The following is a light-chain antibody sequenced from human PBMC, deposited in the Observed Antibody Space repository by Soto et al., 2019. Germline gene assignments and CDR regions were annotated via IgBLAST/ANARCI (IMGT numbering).Light chain of an antibody. CDR3: MQALQTCLT. Sequence: DIVMTQSPLSLPVTPGEPASISCRSSQSLLHSNGYNYLDWYLQKPGQSPQLLIYLGSNRASGVPDRFSGSGSGTDFTLKSSRVEAEDVGVYYCMQALQTCLTFGGGTKVEIK. V-gene: IGKV2-28*01. CDR2: LGS. J-gene: IGKJ4*01. CDR1: QSLLHSNGYNY.